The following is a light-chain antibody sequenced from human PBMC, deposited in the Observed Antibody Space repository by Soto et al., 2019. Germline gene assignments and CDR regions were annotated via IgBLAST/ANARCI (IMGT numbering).Light chain of an antibody. V-gene: IGLV2-14*03. CDR2: DVS. CDR1: SRDIRAYDY. J-gene: IGLJ1*01. Sequence: QSVLTQPASVSGSPGQSVTISCTGTSRDIRAYDYVSWYQQHPGGVPKLLIYDVSSRPSGVSSRFSGSKSGNTASLTISGLQADDESHYYCSSFADSSARDYVFGGGTKLTVL. CDR3: SSFADSSARDYV.